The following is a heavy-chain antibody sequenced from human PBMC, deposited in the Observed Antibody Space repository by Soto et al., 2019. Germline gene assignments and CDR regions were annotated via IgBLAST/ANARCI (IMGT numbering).Heavy chain of an antibody. Sequence: SQTLSLTCAISGDSVSSNSAAWNWIRQPPSRGLEWLGRTYYRSKWYNDYAVSVKSRITINPDTSKNQFSLQLNSVTPEDTAVYYCARGSSTPHCSGGSCYFPDVWGKGTTVTVSS. J-gene: IGHJ6*04. D-gene: IGHD2-15*01. CDR2: TYYRSKWYN. CDR3: ARGSSTPHCSGGSCYFPDV. CDR1: GDSVSSNSAA. V-gene: IGHV6-1*01.